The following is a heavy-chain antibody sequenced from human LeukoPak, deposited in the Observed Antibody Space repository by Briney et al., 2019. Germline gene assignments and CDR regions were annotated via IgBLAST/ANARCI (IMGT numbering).Heavy chain of an antibody. CDR3: ASQRWLQSSFDY. CDR2: INSDGSST. J-gene: IGHJ4*02. V-gene: IGHV3-74*01. D-gene: IGHD5-24*01. Sequence: GGSLRLSCVASGFTFSSYWMHWVRQAPGKGLVWVSRINSDGSSTSYADSVKGRFTISRDNAKNTLYLQMNSLRAEDTAVYYCASQRWLQSSFDYWGQGTLVTVSS. CDR1: GFTFSSYW.